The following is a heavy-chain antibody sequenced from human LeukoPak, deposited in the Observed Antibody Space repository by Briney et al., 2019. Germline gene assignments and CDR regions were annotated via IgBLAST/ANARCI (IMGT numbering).Heavy chain of an antibody. Sequence: PSQTLSLTCTVSGGSISSGDYYWNWIRQPPGKGLEWIGNIYHRGSRFYNPSLKGRLTILVDTSKNQFSLNLSSVTAADTAVYYCARDGGGPWGQGTLVTVSS. J-gene: IGHJ5*02. V-gene: IGHV4-30-4*01. CDR2: IYHRGSR. CDR1: GGSISSGDYY. CDR3: ARDGGGP. D-gene: IGHD3-16*01.